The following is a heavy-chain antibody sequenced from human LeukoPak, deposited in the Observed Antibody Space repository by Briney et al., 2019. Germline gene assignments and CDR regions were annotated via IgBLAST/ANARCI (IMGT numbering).Heavy chain of an antibody. J-gene: IGHJ4*02. V-gene: IGHV4-4*08. CDR1: GGSISSYY. Sequence: PSETLSLTCTVSGGSISSYYWSWIRQPPGKELEWIGRIYSSGNTNYNPSLKSRVTISLDTSKNQFSLNLRSVTAADTAVYYCARDGVVTMELDYWGQGTLVTVSS. CDR2: IYSSGNT. D-gene: IGHD3-3*01. CDR3: ARDGVVTMELDY.